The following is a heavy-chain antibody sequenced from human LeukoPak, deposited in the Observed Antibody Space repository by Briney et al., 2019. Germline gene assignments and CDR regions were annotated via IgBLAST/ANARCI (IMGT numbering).Heavy chain of an antibody. CDR3: ARDEGATVTTYAFDI. Sequence: PGGSLRLSCAASGFTFSSYVMHWVRQAPGKGLEWVAFIHYDGSRKDYADSVKGRLTISRDNSKNTLYLQMNSLRAEDTAVYYCARDEGATVTTYAFDIWGQGTMVTVSS. V-gene: IGHV3-30*02. CDR1: GFTFSSYV. J-gene: IGHJ3*02. CDR2: IHYDGSRK. D-gene: IGHD4-17*01.